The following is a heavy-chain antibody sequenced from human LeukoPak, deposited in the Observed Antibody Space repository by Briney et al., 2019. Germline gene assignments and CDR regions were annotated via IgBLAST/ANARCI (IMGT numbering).Heavy chain of an antibody. CDR1: GGSISSSSYY. J-gene: IGHJ4*02. CDR3: AKRAMTTVTQIDY. Sequence: PSETLSLTCTVSGGSISSSSYYWGWIRQPPGKGLEWVSAISGSGGNTYYADSVKGRFTISRDNSKNTLFLQMNSLRAEDTAVYFCAKRAMTTVTQIDYWGQGTLVTVSS. V-gene: IGHV3-23*01. CDR2: ISGSGGNT. D-gene: IGHD4-17*01.